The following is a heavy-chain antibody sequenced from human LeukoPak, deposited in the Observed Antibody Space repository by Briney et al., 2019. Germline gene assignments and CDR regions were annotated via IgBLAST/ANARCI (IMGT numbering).Heavy chain of an antibody. CDR3: ARVYGSGSYYRGRNYFDY. CDR1: GGSFSGYY. V-gene: IGHV4-34*01. Sequence: SETLSLTCAVYGGSFSGYYWSWIRQPPGKGLEWIGEINHSGSTNYNPSLKSRVTISVDTSKNQFSLKLSSVTAADTAVYCCARVYGSGSYYRGRNYFDYWGQGTLVTVSS. J-gene: IGHJ4*02. D-gene: IGHD3-10*01. CDR2: INHSGST.